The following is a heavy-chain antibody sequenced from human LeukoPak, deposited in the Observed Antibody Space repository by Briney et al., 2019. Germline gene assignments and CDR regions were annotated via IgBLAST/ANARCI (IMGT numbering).Heavy chain of an antibody. J-gene: IGHJ4*02. CDR2: ISYDGSNK. D-gene: IGHD3-22*01. Sequence: GGSLRLSCAASGFTFSSYAMHWVRQAPGKGLEWVAVISYDGSNKYYADSVKGRFTISRDNSKNTLYLQMNSLRAEDTAVYYCAREDSSGYYIDYWGQGTLVTVSS. CDR3: AREDSSGYYIDY. V-gene: IGHV3-30*04. CDR1: GFTFSSYA.